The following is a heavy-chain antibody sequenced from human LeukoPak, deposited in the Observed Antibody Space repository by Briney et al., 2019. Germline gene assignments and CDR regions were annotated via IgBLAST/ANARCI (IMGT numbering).Heavy chain of an antibody. J-gene: IGHJ4*02. CDR1: GFTVSSNY. CDR3: AGIWGPSSSWPWGFDY. CDR2: IYSGGST. D-gene: IGHD6-13*01. Sequence: PGGSLRLSCAASGFTVSSNYMSWVRQAPGKGLEWVSVIYSGGSTYHADSVKGRFTISRDNSKNTLYLQMNTLRAEDTAVYYCAGIWGPSSSWPWGFDYWGQGTLVTVSS. V-gene: IGHV3-53*01.